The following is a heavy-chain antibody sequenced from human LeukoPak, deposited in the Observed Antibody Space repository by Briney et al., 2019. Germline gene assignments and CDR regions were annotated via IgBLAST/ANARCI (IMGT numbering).Heavy chain of an antibody. CDR1: GFTVSSNY. J-gene: IGHJ4*02. D-gene: IGHD3-10*01. CDR3: ARDLVYSGSGSYHY. CDR2: IYSGGST. Sequence: GGSLRLSCAASGFTVSSNYMSWVRQAPGKGLEWVSVIYSGGSTYYADSVKGRFTISRDNSKNTLYLQMNSLRAEDTAVYYCARDLVYSGSGSYHYWGQGTLVTVSS. V-gene: IGHV3-66*01.